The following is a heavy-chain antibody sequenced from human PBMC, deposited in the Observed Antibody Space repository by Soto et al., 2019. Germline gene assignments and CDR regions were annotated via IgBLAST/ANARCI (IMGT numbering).Heavy chain of an antibody. J-gene: IGHJ4*02. CDR2: RYYSEST. CDR3: ARTKCSGGSCYSWSLDY. CDR1: GGSITTGGYY. D-gene: IGHD2-15*01. Sequence: SETLALSCTVSGGSITTGGYYWSWIRQLPGKGLEWIGHRYYSESTYYNPSLKSRVSISLDTSKNQFSLKLSFVTAADTAMYYCARTKCSGGSCYSWSLDYWGQGTPVTVYS. V-gene: IGHV4-31*03.